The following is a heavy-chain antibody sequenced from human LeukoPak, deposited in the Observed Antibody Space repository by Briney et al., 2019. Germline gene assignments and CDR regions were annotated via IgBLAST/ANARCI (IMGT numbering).Heavy chain of an antibody. CDR2: FNPDSGVS. V-gene: IGHV1-2*02. CDR3: ARMYYYPLTGDSRAAFDL. Sequence: ASVKVSCKVSGHTFTANYMHWVRHAPGQGPEWMGCFNPDSGVSSYAPKFRGRVTLTRDASLSTPYMELRSLTSDDTPVYYCARMYYYPLTGDSRAAFDLWGQGTLVTVSA. CDR1: GHTFTANY. J-gene: IGHJ3*01. D-gene: IGHD3-10*01.